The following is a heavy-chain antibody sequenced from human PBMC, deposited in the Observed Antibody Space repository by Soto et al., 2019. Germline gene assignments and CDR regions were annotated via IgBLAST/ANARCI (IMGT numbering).Heavy chain of an antibody. CDR2: ISPEGASR. V-gene: IGHV3-7*03. CDR3: ARASREPAADK. D-gene: IGHD6-13*01. Sequence: EVQVVESGGGLVQPGGSLRLSCVASGFNFASSWLNWVRQTPGKGLEWVANISPEGASRNYVDSVRGRFTVSRDDAKRSLYLQMNTLRADDTALYYCARASREPAADKWGQGTLVTVSS. J-gene: IGHJ4*02. CDR1: GFNFASSW.